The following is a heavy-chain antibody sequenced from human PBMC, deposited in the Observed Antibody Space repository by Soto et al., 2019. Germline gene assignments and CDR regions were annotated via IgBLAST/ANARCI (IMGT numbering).Heavy chain of an antibody. CDR1: GFSVRTNY. D-gene: IGHD3-3*02. J-gene: IGHJ4*02. Sequence: PGGSLGLSCAASGFSVRTNYMSWVRQAPGKGLDWVSVFESGGSIYYADSVKGRFIISRDYAKNTVDLQMNSLRVEDTAVYYCARAGVTPHFFDYWGQGTLVTVSS. CDR2: FESGGSI. CDR3: ARAGVTPHFFDY. V-gene: IGHV3-53*01.